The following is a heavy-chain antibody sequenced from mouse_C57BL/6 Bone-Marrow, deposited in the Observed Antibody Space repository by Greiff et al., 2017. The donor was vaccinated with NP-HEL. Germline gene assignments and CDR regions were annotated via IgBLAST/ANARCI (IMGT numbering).Heavy chain of an antibody. J-gene: IGHJ2*01. V-gene: IGHV12-3*01. CDR3: AGDSSGYGDLDY. D-gene: IGHD3-2*02. CDR1: GFPITSGYY. CDR2: ITHSGET. Sequence: KLVESGPGLVKPSQSLFLTCSITGFPITSGYYWIWIRQSPGKPLEWMGYITHSGETFYNPSLQSPISITRETSKNQFFLQLNSGTTEDTAMYYCAGDSSGYGDLDYWGQGTTFTVSS.